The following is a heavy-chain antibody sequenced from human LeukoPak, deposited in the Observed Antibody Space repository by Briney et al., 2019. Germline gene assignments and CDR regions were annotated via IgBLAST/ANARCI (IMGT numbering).Heavy chain of an antibody. J-gene: IGHJ1*01. CDR1: GFTFSSYG. CDR2: ISYDGSNK. V-gene: IGHV3-30*03. Sequence: GGSLRLSCAASGFTFSSYGMHWVRQAPGKGLEWVAVISYDGSNKYYADSVKGRFTISRDNSKNTLYLQMNSLRAEDTAVYYCARVRGSYSTEHWGQGTLVTVSS. D-gene: IGHD1-26*01. CDR3: ARVRGSYSTEH.